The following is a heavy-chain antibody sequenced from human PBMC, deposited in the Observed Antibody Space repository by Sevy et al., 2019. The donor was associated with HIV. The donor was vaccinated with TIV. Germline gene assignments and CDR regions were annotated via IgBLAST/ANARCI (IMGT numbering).Heavy chain of an antibody. CDR2: ISGSGGST. CDR1: GFSFSSDA. V-gene: IGHV3-23*01. CDR3: AKAGLYYDSSGYPYGMDV. Sequence: GGSLRLSCVGSGFSFSSDAMSWVRQAPGKGLEWVSAISGSGGSTYYADSVKGRFTISRDNSKNTLYLQMNSLRAEDTAVYYCAKAGLYYDSSGYPYGMDVWGQGTTVTVSS. J-gene: IGHJ6*02. D-gene: IGHD3-22*01.